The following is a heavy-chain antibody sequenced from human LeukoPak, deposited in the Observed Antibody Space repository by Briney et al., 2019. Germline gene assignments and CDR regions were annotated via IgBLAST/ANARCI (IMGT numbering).Heavy chain of an antibody. D-gene: IGHD3-22*01. Sequence: ASVKVSCKASGYTFTSYGISWVRQAPGQGLEWMGWISAYNGNTNYAQKLQGRVTMTTDTSTSTAYMELRSLRSDDTAVYYCTRDGGDYYDSSGYYYLSSGDAFDIWGQGTMVTVSS. CDR2: ISAYNGNT. J-gene: IGHJ3*02. CDR1: GYTFTSYG. V-gene: IGHV1-18*01. CDR3: TRDGGDYYDSSGYYYLSSGDAFDI.